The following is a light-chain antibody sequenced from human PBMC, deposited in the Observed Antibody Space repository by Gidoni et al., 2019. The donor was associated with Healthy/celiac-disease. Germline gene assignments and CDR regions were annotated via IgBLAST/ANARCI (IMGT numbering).Light chain of an antibody. V-gene: IGKV3-11*01. CDR1: QSVSSY. Sequence: DIVLTQSPATLSLSPGARATLSCRASQSVSSYLAWYQQKPGQAPRLLIYDASNRATGIPARFSGSGSGTDFTLTISSLEPEDFAVYYCQQRSNWPSLTFGGGTKVEIK. J-gene: IGKJ4*01. CDR3: QQRSNWPSLT. CDR2: DAS.